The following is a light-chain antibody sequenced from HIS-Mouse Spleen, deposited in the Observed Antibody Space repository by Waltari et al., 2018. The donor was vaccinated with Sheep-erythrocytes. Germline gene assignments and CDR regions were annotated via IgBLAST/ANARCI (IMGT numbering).Light chain of an antibody. V-gene: IGLV2-11*01. Sequence: QSALTQPRSVSGSPGQSVTISCTGTSSDVGGYNYVSWYQQHPGKAPKLMIYDVSKLPSGVPDCFSGSKSGNTASLTISGLQAEDEADYYCCSYAGSYTFVVFGGGTKLTVL. CDR1: SSDVGGYNY. J-gene: IGLJ2*01. CDR3: CSYAGSYTFVV. CDR2: DVS.